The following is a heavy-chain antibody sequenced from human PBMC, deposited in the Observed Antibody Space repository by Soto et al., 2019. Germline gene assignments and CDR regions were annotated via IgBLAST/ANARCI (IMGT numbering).Heavy chain of an antibody. CDR2: INPNSGGT. Sequence: ASVKVSCKASGYTFTGYYMHWVRQAPGQGLEWMGWINPNSGGTNYAQKFQGWVTMTRDTSISTAYMELSRLRSDDTAVYYCARYSSRWPVDDAFDIWGQGTMVTVSS. CDR3: ARYSSRWPVDDAFDI. V-gene: IGHV1-2*04. D-gene: IGHD6-13*01. CDR1: GYTFTGYY. J-gene: IGHJ3*02.